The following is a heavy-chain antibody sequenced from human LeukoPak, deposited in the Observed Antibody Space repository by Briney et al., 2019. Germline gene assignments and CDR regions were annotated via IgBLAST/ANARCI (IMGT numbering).Heavy chain of an antibody. CDR2: INGDGRNI. V-gene: IGHV3-74*01. CDR3: ARDVVPPHYYGSGSYEGNGMDV. D-gene: IGHD3-10*01. CDR1: GFTFSSYW. J-gene: IGHJ6*02. Sequence: PGGSLRLSCVASGFTFSSYWMHWVRQDPRKGLVWVSRINGDGRNINYADSVKGRFTISRDNSKNTLYLQMNSLRAEDTAVYYCARDVVPPHYYGSGSYEGNGMDVWGQGTTVTVSS.